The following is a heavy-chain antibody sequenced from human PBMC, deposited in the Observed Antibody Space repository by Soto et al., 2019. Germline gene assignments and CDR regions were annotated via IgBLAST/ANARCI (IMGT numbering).Heavy chain of an antibody. Sequence: SETLSLTCAVYGGSLSGYYWSWIRQPPGKGLEWIGEINHSGSTNYNPSLKSRVTISVDTSKNQFSLKLSSVTAADTAVYYCARGRPDRKNYYYYYGMDVWGQGTTVTVSS. J-gene: IGHJ6*02. V-gene: IGHV4-34*01. CDR2: INHSGST. CDR3: ARGRPDRKNYYYYYGMDV. CDR1: GGSLSGYY.